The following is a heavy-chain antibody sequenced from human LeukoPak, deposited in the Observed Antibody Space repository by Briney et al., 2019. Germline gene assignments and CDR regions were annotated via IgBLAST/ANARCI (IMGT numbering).Heavy chain of an antibody. V-gene: IGHV3-23*01. J-gene: IGHJ6*03. CDR2: ISGSGGST. CDR1: GFTFSTYG. Sequence: GGTLRLSCAASGFTFSTYGMSWVRQAPGKGLEWVSAISGSGGSTYYADSVKGRFTISRDNSKNTLYLQMNSLRAEDTAVYYCAKRGSGWYEDYYYYMDVWGKGTTVTVSS. CDR3: AKRGSGWYEDYYYYMDV. D-gene: IGHD6-19*01.